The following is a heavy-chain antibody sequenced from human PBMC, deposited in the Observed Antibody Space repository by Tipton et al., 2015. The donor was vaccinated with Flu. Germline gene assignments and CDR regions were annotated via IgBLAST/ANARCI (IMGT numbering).Heavy chain of an antibody. CDR3: ARDQGFGGGMTYDYFAMDV. V-gene: IGHV4-31*02. D-gene: IGHD3-10*01. CDR2: IYYSGGT. J-gene: IGHJ6*02. Sequence: LRLSCSVSGGSISSGGEYWTWIRQHPGKGLEWIASIYYSGGTYYNPSLESRVIMSVDTSKNQFSLKLTSVTAADTAVYYCARDQGFGGGMTYDYFAMDVWGQGTTVTVSS. CDR1: GGSISSGGEY.